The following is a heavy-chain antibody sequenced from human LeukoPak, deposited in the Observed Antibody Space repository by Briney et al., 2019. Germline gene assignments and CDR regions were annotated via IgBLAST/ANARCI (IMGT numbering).Heavy chain of an antibody. D-gene: IGHD3-22*01. J-gene: IGHJ5*02. CDR3: ARGGSEAYYYDSSGYYVPDNWFDP. Sequence: SVKVSCKASGYTFTSYYMHWVRQAPGQGLEWMGGIIPIFGTANYAQKFQGRVTITADESTSTAYMELRSLRSDDTAVYYCARGGSEAYYYDSSGYYVPDNWFDPWGQGTLVTVSS. V-gene: IGHV1-69*13. CDR1: GYTFTSYY. CDR2: IIPIFGTA.